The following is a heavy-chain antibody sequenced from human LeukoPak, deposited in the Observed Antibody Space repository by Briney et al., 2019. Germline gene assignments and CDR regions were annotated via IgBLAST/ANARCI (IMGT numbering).Heavy chain of an antibody. Sequence: GGSLRLSCAASGFTVSSNYMSWVRQAPGRGLEWVSLIYSGGSTYYADSVKGRFTISRDNSKSTLYLQMNSLRAEDTAVYYCARGLRAFGYFNYWGQGTLVTVSS. CDR1: GFTVSSNY. CDR3: ARGLRAFGYFNY. V-gene: IGHV3-53*01. J-gene: IGHJ4*02. CDR2: IYSGGST. D-gene: IGHD3-16*01.